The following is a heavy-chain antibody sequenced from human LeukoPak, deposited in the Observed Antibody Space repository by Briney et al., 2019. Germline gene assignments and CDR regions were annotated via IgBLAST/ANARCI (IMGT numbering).Heavy chain of an antibody. V-gene: IGHV1-2*02. CDR2: IDPNSGGT. J-gene: IGHJ4*02. D-gene: IGHD4-23*01. CDR1: VYTFTRYY. Sequence: GASLKVSSKASVYTFTRYYMHWVRQAPGQGLEWMGWIDPNSGGTNYAQKFQGRVTMTRDTSISTAYMELSRLRSDDTAVYFCARFYGGRDYWGQGTLVTVS. CDR3: ARFYGGRDY.